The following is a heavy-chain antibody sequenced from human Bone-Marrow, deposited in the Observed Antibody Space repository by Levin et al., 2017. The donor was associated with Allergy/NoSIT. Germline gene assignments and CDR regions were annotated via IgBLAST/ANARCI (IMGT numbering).Heavy chain of an antibody. V-gene: IGHV3-53*01. CDR2: IYSGGDT. CDR1: GFTVRNNY. Sequence: PGGSLRLSCAASGFTVRNNYMSWVRQAPGKGLEGVSIIYSGGDTYYTDSVKGRFTISRDSSKNTLYLQMNSLRADDTAVYYCATSPTSGYCGQGTLVTVSS. J-gene: IGHJ4*02. CDR3: ATSPTSGY.